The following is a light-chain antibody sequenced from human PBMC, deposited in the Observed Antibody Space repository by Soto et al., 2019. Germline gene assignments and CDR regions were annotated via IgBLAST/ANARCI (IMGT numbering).Light chain of an antibody. CDR2: DVS. CDR3: CSYAGSYTVV. CDR1: SSDVDGYNY. V-gene: IGLV2-11*01. Sequence: QSVLTQPRSVSGSPGQSVTISCTGTSSDVDGYNYVSWYQQHPGKAPKLMIYDVSKRPSGVPDRFSGSKSGNTASLTISGLQAEDEADYYCCSYAGSYTVVFGGRTKLTVL. J-gene: IGLJ2*01.